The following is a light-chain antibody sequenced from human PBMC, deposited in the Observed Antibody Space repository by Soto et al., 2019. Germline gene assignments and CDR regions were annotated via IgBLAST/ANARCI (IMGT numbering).Light chain of an antibody. CDR1: QDISNY. CDR3: QQVNDYPIT. J-gene: IGKJ5*01. CDR2: DAS. Sequence: DIHMTQSPSSLSAAVGDRVTITFQASQDISNYLNWYQQKPGKAPKLLIYDASNLETGVPSRFSGSGSGTDFTLTISGLQPDDFATYYCQQVNDYPITFGQGTRLEIK. V-gene: IGKV1-33*01.